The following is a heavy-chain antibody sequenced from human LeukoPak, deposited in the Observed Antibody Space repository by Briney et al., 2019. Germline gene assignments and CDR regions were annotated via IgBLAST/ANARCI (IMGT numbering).Heavy chain of an antibody. CDR1: GFTFSSYD. J-gene: IGHJ5*02. Sequence: PGGSLRLSCAASGFTFSSYDMSWGRQAPGKGLEWVSAISGSGGSTYYADSVKGRFNISRDNSKNTLYLQMSSLRAEDTAVCYCAKVAVVVVVPAAIRWFDPWGQGTLVTVSS. D-gene: IGHD2-2*02. V-gene: IGHV3-23*01. CDR3: AKVAVVVVVPAAIRWFDP. CDR2: ISGSGGST.